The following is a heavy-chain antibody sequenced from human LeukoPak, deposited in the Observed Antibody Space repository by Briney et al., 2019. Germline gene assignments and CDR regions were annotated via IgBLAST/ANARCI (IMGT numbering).Heavy chain of an antibody. V-gene: IGHV3-48*03. CDR1: GFTFSSYE. J-gene: IGHJ6*03. D-gene: IGHD2-8*02. Sequence: PGGSLRLSCAASGFTFSSYEMNWVRQAPGKGLEWVSYISSSGTTTYYADSVKGRFTISRDNAKNSLYLQMNSLRAEDTAVYYCARDGLYWDLNYYYYMDVWGKGTTATVSS. CDR3: ARDGLYWDLNYYYYMDV. CDR2: ISSSGTTT.